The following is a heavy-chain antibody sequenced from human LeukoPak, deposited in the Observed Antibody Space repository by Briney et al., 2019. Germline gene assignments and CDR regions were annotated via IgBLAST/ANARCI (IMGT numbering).Heavy chain of an antibody. Sequence: PSETLSLTCAVYGGSFSGYYWSWIRQPPGKGLEWIGEINHSGSTNYNPSLKSRVTISVDTSKNQFSLKLSSVTAADTAVYYCARGNYSSSWYRYSDNWFDPWGQGTLVTVSS. V-gene: IGHV4-34*01. CDR3: ARGNYSSSWYRYSDNWFDP. J-gene: IGHJ5*02. CDR2: INHSGST. CDR1: GGSFSGYY. D-gene: IGHD6-13*01.